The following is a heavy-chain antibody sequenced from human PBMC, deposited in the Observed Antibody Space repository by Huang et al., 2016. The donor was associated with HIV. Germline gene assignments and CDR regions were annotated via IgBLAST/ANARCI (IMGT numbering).Heavy chain of an antibody. Sequence: QVQLVQSGAEVKKPGSSVKVSCKASGGTFKNYAFSWVRQAPGQGLEWMGGISPGLWTGNHAQKFQGRVTITGDEVTSTAYMERSRLSAEDTAVYYCTRDKGTSIGPLDYWGQGTLVTVSS. D-gene: IGHD1-1*01. CDR3: TRDKGTSIGPLDY. J-gene: IGHJ4*02. V-gene: IGHV1-69*13. CDR1: GGTFKNYA. CDR2: ISPGLWTG.